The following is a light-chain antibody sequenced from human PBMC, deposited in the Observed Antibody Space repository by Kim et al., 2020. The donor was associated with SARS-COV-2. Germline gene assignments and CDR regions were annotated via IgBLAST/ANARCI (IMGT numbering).Light chain of an antibody. J-gene: IGKJ2*01. Sequence: SVSPGRSATPSSRASQSISSNLAWYQQKPGQAPRLLIYGASSRATGIPDRFSGSGSGTEFTLTISSLQSEDFAVYYCQQYDNWPYTFGQGTKLEI. CDR2: GAS. CDR1: QSISSN. CDR3: QQYDNWPYT. V-gene: IGKV3-15*01.